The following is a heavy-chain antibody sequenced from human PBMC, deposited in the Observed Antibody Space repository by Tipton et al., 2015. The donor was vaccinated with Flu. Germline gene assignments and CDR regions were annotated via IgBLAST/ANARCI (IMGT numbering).Heavy chain of an antibody. CDR1: GYTFTTYG. J-gene: IGHJ4*02. CDR3: AGEDRGGWYAY. Sequence: QSGPEVKNPGASVKVSCKISGYTFTTYGISWVRQAPGQGFEWMGWISAYNDNKHYIQKFRGRVSMTIETSTSTAYMELRNLRYDDTGVYYCAGEDRGGWYAYWGQGALVTVSS. CDR2: ISAYNDNK. D-gene: IGHD6-19*01. V-gene: IGHV1-18*04.